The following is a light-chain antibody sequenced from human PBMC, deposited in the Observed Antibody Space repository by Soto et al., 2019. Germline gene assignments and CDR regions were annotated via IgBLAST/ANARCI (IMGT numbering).Light chain of an antibody. CDR1: QSISTE. V-gene: IGKV3-15*01. Sequence: EIVMTQSPATLSVSPGERVTLSCRASQSISTELAWYQQKPGQPPRLLIYSASTMATGVPARFTGSGSGSEFTLTISGLQSEDFAVYYCQQDHSWPLTFGQGTRLEI. CDR2: SAS. J-gene: IGKJ2*01. CDR3: QQDHSWPLT.